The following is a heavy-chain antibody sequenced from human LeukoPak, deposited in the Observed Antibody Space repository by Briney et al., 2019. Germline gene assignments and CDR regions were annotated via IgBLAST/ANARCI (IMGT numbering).Heavy chain of an antibody. CDR1: GFTFSSYA. Sequence: GGSLRLSCAASGFTFSSYAMSWVRQAPGKGLEWGSAIIGSGGSTYYADSVKGRFTISRDNSKNTLYLQMYSLGAEDTAVYYCARAPPEQWGSYYFDYWGQGTLVTVSS. D-gene: IGHD1/OR15-1a*01. CDR2: IIGSGGST. J-gene: IGHJ4*02. V-gene: IGHV3-23*01. CDR3: ARAPPEQWGSYYFDY.